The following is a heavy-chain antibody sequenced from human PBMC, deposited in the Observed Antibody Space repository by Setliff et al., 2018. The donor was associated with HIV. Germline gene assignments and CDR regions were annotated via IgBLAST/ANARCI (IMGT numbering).Heavy chain of an antibody. V-gene: IGHV4-61*02. CDR1: GGSISSGSYY. D-gene: IGHD3-22*01. CDR2: MYTSGST. CDR3: ARERKPWYYYDSSGYYFYWYFDL. Sequence: SETLSLTCTVSGGSISSGSYYWSWIRQPAGKGLEWIGRMYTSGSTFYNPSLKSRVTISVDTSKNQFSLKLSSVTAADTAVYYCARERKPWYYYDSSGYYFYWYFDLWGRGTLVTV. J-gene: IGHJ2*01.